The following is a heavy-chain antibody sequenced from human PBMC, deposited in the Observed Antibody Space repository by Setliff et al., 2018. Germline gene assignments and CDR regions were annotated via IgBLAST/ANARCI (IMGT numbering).Heavy chain of an antibody. D-gene: IGHD2-21*02. Sequence: SVKVSCKASGYTFTTYAINWVRQAPGQGLEWVGGIVPLLGVANSAKQFLGRVTITADESTNTVYMELGGLKSDDTAVYYCAKSATAFFHFNFWGQGTLVTVSS. V-gene: IGHV1-69*10. CDR1: GYTFTTYA. J-gene: IGHJ4*02. CDR3: AKSATAFFHFNF. CDR2: IVPLLGVA.